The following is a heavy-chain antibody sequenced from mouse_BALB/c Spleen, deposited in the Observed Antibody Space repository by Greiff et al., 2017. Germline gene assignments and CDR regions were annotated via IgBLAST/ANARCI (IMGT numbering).Heavy chain of an antibody. Sequence: EVQLQQSGAELVRPGALVKLSCKASGFNIKDYYMHWVKQRPEQGLEWIGWIDPENGNTIYDPKFQGKASITADTSSNTAYLQLSSLTSEDTAVYYCARFRHCRYDRENAMDYWGQGTSVTVSS. CDR2: IDPENGNT. V-gene: IGHV14-1*02. CDR1: GFNIKDYY. D-gene: IGHD2-14*01. CDR3: ARFRHCRYDRENAMDY. J-gene: IGHJ4*01.